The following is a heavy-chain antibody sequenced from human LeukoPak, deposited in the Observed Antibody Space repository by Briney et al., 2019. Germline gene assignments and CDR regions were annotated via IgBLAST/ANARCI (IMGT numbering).Heavy chain of an antibody. CDR3: ARDSYGADY. Sequence: GGSLILSCAASGFTFSNYAMHWVRQAPDKGLEWVAVISYDGRNKYYADSVKGRFTISRDNSKNTLYVQMNTLRTDDTAVYYCARDSYGADYWGQGTLVTVSS. D-gene: IGHD4-17*01. CDR1: GFTFSNYA. V-gene: IGHV3-30*04. J-gene: IGHJ4*02. CDR2: ISYDGRNK.